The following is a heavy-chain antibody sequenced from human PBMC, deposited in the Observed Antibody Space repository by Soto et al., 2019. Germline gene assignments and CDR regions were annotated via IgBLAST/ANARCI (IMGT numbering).Heavy chain of an antibody. D-gene: IGHD6-6*01. CDR2: ISAYNGNT. CDR3: ARDLLARDTSYYYYYMDV. J-gene: IGHJ6*03. V-gene: IGHV1-18*01. CDR1: GYTFTSYG. Sequence: AASVKVSCKASGYTFTSYGISWVRQAPGQGLEWMGWISAYNGNTNYAQKLQGRVTMTTDTSTSTAYMELRSLRSDDTAVYYFARDLLARDTSYYYYYMDVWGKGTTVTVSS.